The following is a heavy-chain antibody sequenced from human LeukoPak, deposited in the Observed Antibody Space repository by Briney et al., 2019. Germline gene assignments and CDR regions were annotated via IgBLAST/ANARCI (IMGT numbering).Heavy chain of an antibody. J-gene: IGHJ6*02. CDR1: GGSISSGDYY. Sequence: PSETLSLTCTVSGGSISSGDYYWNWIRQPPGKGLEWIGYIYYSGSTFYNPSLESRLTISVETSKNQFSLRLSSVTAADTAVYYCARRDDYGGQYAMDVWGQGTTVTVSS. CDR2: IYYSGST. D-gene: IGHD4-23*01. V-gene: IGHV4-30-4*01. CDR3: ARRDDYGGQYAMDV.